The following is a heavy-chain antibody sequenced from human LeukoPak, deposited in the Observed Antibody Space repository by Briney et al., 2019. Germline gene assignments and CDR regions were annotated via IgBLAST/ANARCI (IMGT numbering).Heavy chain of an antibody. CDR3: AKDSTYDDSGYYLNY. D-gene: IGHD3-22*01. CDR1: GFTFANFA. V-gene: IGHV3-23*01. CDR2: ISGVGRTT. Sequence: GGSLRLSCAASGFTFANFAMSWVRQAPGRGLERVSAISGVGRTTYYADSVKGRFTISRDNSNNMLYLEMNNLGAEDTAIYYCAKDSTYDDSGYYLNYWGQGTLVTVSS. J-gene: IGHJ4*02.